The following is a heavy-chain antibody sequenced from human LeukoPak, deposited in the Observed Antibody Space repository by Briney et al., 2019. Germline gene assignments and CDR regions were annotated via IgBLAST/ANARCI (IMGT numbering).Heavy chain of an antibody. CDR2: MNPNSGST. D-gene: IGHD6-13*01. CDR1: GYTFTSYD. Sequence: ASVKVSRKASGYTFTSYDINWVRQATGQGLEWMGWMNPNSGSTGYAQKFQGRVTMTRNTSISTAYMELSSLRSEDTAVYYRASVRQQPCISCISGSVDWFDPWGQGTLVTVSS. CDR3: ASVRQQPCISCISGSVDWFDP. J-gene: IGHJ5*02. V-gene: IGHV1-8*01.